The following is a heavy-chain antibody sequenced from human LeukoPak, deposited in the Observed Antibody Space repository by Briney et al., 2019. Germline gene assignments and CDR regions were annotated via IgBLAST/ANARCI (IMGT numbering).Heavy chain of an antibody. CDR1: GFTFTNYA. V-gene: IGHV3-23*01. CDR2: ISGSGGRT. D-gene: IGHD6-13*01. CDR3: ANGYSSTWSSVDP. J-gene: IGHJ5*02. Sequence: PGGSLRLSCAACGFTFTNYAMSWVRQAPGKGLEWVSAISGSGGRTYYADSLKGRFTISRDNSRNTLSLQMNSLRAEDTAVYYCANGYSSTWSSVDPWGQGILVTVSS.